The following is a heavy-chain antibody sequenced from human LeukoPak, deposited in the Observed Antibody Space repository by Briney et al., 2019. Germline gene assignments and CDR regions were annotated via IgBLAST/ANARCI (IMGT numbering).Heavy chain of an antibody. J-gene: IGHJ4*02. CDR3: AKECNPPTIFGVPPYDY. CDR1: GFTFSSYA. CDR2: ISGSGGST. Sequence: PGGSLRLSCAASGFTFSSYAMSWVRQAAGKGLEWVSAISGSGGSTYYADSVKGRFTISRDNSKNTLYLQMNSLRAEDTAVYYCAKECNPPTIFGVPPYDYWGQGTPVTVSS. D-gene: IGHD3-3*01. V-gene: IGHV3-23*01.